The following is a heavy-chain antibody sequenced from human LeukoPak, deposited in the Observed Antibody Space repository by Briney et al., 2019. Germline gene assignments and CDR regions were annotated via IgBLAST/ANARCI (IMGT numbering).Heavy chain of an antibody. J-gene: IGHJ4*02. Sequence: SVTVSCTASGGTFSSYAISWVRQAPGQGLEWMGGIIPIFGTANYAQKFQGRVTITADESTSTAYMELSSLRSEDTAVYYCARGTSGSYYYFDYWGQGTLVTVSS. CDR1: GGTFSSYA. V-gene: IGHV1-69*01. D-gene: IGHD1-26*01. CDR3: ARGTSGSYYYFDY. CDR2: IIPIFGTA.